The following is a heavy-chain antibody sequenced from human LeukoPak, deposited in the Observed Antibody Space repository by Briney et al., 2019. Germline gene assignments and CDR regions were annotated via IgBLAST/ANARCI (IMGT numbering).Heavy chain of an antibody. CDR1: GFTFTGYW. CDR2: IKQDGSEK. D-gene: IGHD3-22*01. J-gene: IGHJ4*02. V-gene: IGHV3-7*02. Sequence: GGSLRLSCAASGFTFTGYWMNWVRQAPGKGLEWVANIKQDGSEKYYVDSVKGRFTISRDNAKNSLYLQMNSLRAEDTAVYYCARRGYYGNYFDYWGQGTLVTVSS. CDR3: ARRGYYGNYFDY.